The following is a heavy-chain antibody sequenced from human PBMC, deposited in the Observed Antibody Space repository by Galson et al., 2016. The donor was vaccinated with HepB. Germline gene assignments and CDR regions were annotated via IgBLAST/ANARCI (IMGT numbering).Heavy chain of an antibody. CDR3: ARVPDSTGWYGSDF. V-gene: IGHV3-21*01. Sequence: SLRLSCAASGFTFSSYSMNWVRQAPGKGLERVSCISGGGSYIYYADSVKGRFTVSRDNAKNSVSLQMHSLRAGDTAMYFCARVPDSTGWYGSDFWGQGTLVTVSS. J-gene: IGHJ4*02. CDR2: ISGGGSYI. D-gene: IGHD6-19*01. CDR1: GFTFSSYS.